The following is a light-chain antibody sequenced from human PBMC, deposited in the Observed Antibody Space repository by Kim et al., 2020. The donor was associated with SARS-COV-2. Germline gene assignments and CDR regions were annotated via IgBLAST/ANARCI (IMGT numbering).Light chain of an antibody. Sequence: SSELTQDPSVSVALGQTVKITCQGDILRTKFANWFRQKPGQAPQLLIYNKNERPSGISSRFSASRSGNTASLTIAGAQATDEGDYFCECLNLDGHEVFGSGTQLTVL. J-gene: IGLJ6*01. CDR2: NKN. CDR1: ILRTKF. V-gene: IGLV3-19*01. CDR3: ECLNLDGHEV.